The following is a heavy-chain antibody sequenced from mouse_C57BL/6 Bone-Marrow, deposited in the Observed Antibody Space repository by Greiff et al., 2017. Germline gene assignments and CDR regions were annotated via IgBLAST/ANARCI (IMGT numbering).Heavy chain of an antibody. D-gene: IGHD1-1*02. V-gene: IGHV1-64*01. CDR3: AREGSLFDY. CDR2: IHPNSGST. CDR1: GYTFTSYG. Sequence: QVQLLQPGAGLVKPGASVKLSCEASGYTFTSYGMHWVRQRPGQGLEWIGWIHPNSGSTYYNEKFKSNATLTVDKSSSTAYMQLSSLTSEDSAVYYCAREGSLFDYWGQGTTLTVSS. J-gene: IGHJ2*01.